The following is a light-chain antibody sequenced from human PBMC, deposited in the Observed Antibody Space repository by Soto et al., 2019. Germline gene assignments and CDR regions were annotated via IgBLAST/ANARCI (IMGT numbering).Light chain of an antibody. V-gene: IGKV3-15*01. CDR2: DAS. Sequence: EVVMTQSPATLSLSPGERATLSCRASQSVRSSLAWYQQKPGQVPRLLIYDASTRATGIPARFSGSGSGTEFTLSISSLQSEYFAVYYCQQYNNWPPLTFGGGTKVEIK. CDR1: QSVRSS. J-gene: IGKJ4*01. CDR3: QQYNNWPPLT.